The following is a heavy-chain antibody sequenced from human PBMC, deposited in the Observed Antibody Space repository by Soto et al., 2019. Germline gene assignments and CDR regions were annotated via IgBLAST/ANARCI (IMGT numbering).Heavy chain of an antibody. V-gene: IGHV1-69*13. CDR3: ARDRRGYSYGSRYYGMDV. CDR1: GGTFSSYA. J-gene: IGHJ6*02. CDR2: IIPIFGTA. D-gene: IGHD5-18*01. Sequence: SVKVSCKASGGTFSSYAISWVRQAPGQGLERMGGIIPIFGTANYAQKFQGRVTITADESTSTAYMELSSLRSEDTAVYYCARDRRGYSYGSRYYGMDVWGQGTTVTVSS.